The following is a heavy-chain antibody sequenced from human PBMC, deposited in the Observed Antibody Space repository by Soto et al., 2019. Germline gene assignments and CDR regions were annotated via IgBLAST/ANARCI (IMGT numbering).Heavy chain of an antibody. CDR2: ITSGSDYI. V-gene: IGHV3-21*01. CDR1: GFTFSAYS. Sequence: GGSLRLSCAASGFTFSAYSMSWVRQAPGKGLEWVSSITSGSDYIYYADSLKGQFTISRDNAKNSLYLQMHSLRAEDTAFYYCARVDGYTYPNDYWGQGTLVTVSS. J-gene: IGHJ4*02. CDR3: ARVDGYTYPNDY. D-gene: IGHD5-12*01.